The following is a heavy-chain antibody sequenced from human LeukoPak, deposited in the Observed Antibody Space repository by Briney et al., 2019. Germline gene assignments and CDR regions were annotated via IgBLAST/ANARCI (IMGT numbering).Heavy chain of an antibody. CDR2: ISSSGTTI. Sequence: GGSLRLSCAASGFTFSDYYMSWIRQAPGKRMEWISYISSSGTTIYYADSVEGRFTISRDNAKNSLYLQMNSLRAEDTAVYYCARVGEKAFHLWPEIDYWGQGTLVTVS. CDR1: GFTFSDYY. J-gene: IGHJ4*02. CDR3: ARVGEKAFHLWPEIDY. V-gene: IGHV3-11*04. D-gene: IGHD5-24*01.